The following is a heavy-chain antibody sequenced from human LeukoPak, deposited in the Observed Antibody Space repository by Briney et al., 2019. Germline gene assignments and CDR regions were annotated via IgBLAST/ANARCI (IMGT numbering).Heavy chain of an antibody. Sequence: SQTLSLTCAISGDSVSSNGGAWNWIRQSPSRGLEWLGRTYYRSKWYNDYAVSVKSRITINPDTSRNQFSLQLNSVTPEDTAVYYCAGDETGDLRFDPWGQGTLVTVSS. J-gene: IGHJ5*02. CDR3: AGDETGDLRFDP. V-gene: IGHV6-1*01. CDR1: GDSVSSNGGA. CDR2: TYYRSKWYN. D-gene: IGHD7-27*01.